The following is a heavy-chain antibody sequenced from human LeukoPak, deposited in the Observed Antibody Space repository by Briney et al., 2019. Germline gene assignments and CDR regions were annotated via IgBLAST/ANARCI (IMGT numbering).Heavy chain of an antibody. J-gene: IGHJ4*02. V-gene: IGHV1-3*01. D-gene: IGHD3-10*01. Sequence: ASVNASCKASGYTFTSYAMHCVRQAPGHRLEWMGWINADNGNTKYSQKFQGRVTITRDTSASTAYMELSSLRSEDTAVYYCARIMVRGVGFDYWGQGTLVTVSS. CDR3: ARIMVRGVGFDY. CDR1: GYTFTSYA. CDR2: INADNGNT.